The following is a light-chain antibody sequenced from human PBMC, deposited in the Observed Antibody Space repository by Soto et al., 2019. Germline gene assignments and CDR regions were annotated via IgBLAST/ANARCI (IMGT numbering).Light chain of an antibody. V-gene: IGKV1-5*03. CDR1: QSISSL. J-gene: IGKJ1*01. CDR3: QQYNSYSWT. CDR2: KAS. Sequence: DIQMTQSPSTLSASVGDSVTITCRASQSISSLLAWYQQKPGKAPKLLIYKASSLESGVPSRFSGSGSGTEFTLTISSLQPDDFATYYCQQYNSYSWTFGQGTKVDIK.